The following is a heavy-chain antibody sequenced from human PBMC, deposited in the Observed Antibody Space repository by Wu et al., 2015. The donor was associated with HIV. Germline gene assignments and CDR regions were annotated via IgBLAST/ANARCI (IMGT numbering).Heavy chain of an antibody. D-gene: IGHD6-13*01. CDR1: GYTFTSYG. CDR2: ISAYNGNT. Sequence: QVQLVQSGAEVKKPGASVKVSCKASGYTFTSYGISWVRQAPGQGLEWMGWISAYNGNTNYAQKLQGRVTMTTDTSTSTAYMELRSLRSDDTAVYYCAEGAYSSSWYKSNYYYGMDVWGQGDHGHRLL. CDR3: AEGAYSSSWYKSNYYYGMDV. V-gene: IGHV1-18*01. J-gene: IGHJ6*02.